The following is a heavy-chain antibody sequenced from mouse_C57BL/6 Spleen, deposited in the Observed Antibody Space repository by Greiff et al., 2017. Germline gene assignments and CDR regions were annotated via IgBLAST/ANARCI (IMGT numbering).Heavy chain of an antibody. J-gene: IGHJ2*01. CDR3: ARGQDFDGNYCDY. CDR1: GFTFSSYA. Sequence: EVNLVESGGGLVKPGGSLKLPCAASGFTFSSYAMSWVRQTPETRLEWVATISDVGSYTYYPDNVKGRFTISRDNAKNNLYLQMGHLKSEDTAIYYCARGQDFDGNYCDYWGRGTTLTVSS. CDR2: ISDVGSYT. V-gene: IGHV5-4*03.